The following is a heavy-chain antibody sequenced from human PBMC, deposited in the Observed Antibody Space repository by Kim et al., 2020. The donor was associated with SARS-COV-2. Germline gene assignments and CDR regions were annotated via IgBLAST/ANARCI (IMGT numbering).Heavy chain of an antibody. CDR2: IYHSGST. CDR1: GGSISSSNW. D-gene: IGHD3-9*01. Sequence: SETLSLTCAVSGGSISSSNWWSWVRQPPGKGLEWIGEIYHSGSTNYNPSLKSRVTISVDKSKNQFSLKLSSVTAADTAVYYCARGEGLDYDILTGSTGYYYYGMDVWGQGTTVTVSS. J-gene: IGHJ6*02. V-gene: IGHV4-4*02. CDR3: ARGEGLDYDILTGSTGYYYYGMDV.